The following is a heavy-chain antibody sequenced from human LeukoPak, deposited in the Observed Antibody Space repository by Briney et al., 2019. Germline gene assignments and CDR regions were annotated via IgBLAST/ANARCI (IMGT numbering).Heavy chain of an antibody. D-gene: IGHD3-9*01. CDR3: AIRLATSRLATATTWFDP. V-gene: IGHV4-34*01. Sequence: SETLSLTCAVYGESFDGFYWNWIRQPPGKGLEWIGEINYSGMSDYNPALKSRVAISADSSKRQFSLDLTSVTAADTAVYYCAIRLATSRLATATTWFDPWCQGTLVSVSS. J-gene: IGHJ5*02. CDR2: INYSGMS. CDR1: GESFDGFY.